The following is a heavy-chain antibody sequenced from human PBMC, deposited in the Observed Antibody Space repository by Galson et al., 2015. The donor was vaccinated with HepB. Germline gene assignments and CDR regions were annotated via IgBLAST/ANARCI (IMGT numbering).Heavy chain of an antibody. CDR2: INPSGGST. J-gene: IGHJ4*02. CDR3: ARVDCSGGSCYGETFDY. Sequence: SVKVSCKASGYTFTSYYMHWVRQAPGQGLEWMGIINPSGGSTSYAQKFQGRVTMTRDTSTSTVYMELSSLRSEDTAVYYCARVDCSGGSCYGETFDYWGQGTLVTVSS. CDR1: GYTFTSYY. V-gene: IGHV1-46*01. D-gene: IGHD2-15*01.